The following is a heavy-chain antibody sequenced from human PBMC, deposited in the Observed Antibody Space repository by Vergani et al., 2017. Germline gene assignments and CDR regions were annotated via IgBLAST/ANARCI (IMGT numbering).Heavy chain of an antibody. CDR3: AIDREIVVGGAYYYYGMDV. CDR2: ISSSGSTI. J-gene: IGHJ6*02. CDR1: GFTFSSYE. Sequence: EVQLVESGGGLVQPGGSLRLSCAASGFTFSSYEMNWVRQAPGKGLEWVSYISSSGSTIYYADSVKGRFTISRDNAKHSVYLQMNSLRAEDTAVYYCAIDREIVVGGAYYYYGMDVWGQGTTVTVSS. V-gene: IGHV3-48*03. D-gene: IGHD3-22*01.